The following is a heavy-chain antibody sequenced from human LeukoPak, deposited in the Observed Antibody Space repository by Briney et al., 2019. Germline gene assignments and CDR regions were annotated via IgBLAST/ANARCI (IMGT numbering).Heavy chain of an antibody. Sequence: PSETLPLTCTVSVGSISSGSYYWSSIRQPAGKGLDWIERIYTSGSTKHNPSLKSHLTISIDTSKNQFSLKLSSVTAADTAVYYCARSPATYYYDSSGYYYVYFQHWGQGTLVTVSS. CDR1: VGSISSGSYY. D-gene: IGHD3-22*01. CDR2: IYTSGST. V-gene: IGHV4-61*02. CDR3: ARSPATYYYDSSGYYYVYFQH. J-gene: IGHJ1*01.